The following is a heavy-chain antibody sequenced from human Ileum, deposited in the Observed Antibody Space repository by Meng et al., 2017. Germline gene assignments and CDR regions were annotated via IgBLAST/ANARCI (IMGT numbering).Heavy chain of an antibody. V-gene: IGHV4-34*01. CDR3: ARRIRGGSYLG. CDR2: IHYSGST. Sequence: QLQLMQWCAGMLKPSETLSLTCNVYGDSFTDYYWNWIRQPPGKGLEWIGEIHYSGSTNYNPSLESRVTISEDTSQKQFSLRLSSVTAADTAVYYCARRIRGGSYLGWGQGTLVTVSS. J-gene: IGHJ4*02. D-gene: IGHD1-26*01. CDR1: GDSFTDYY.